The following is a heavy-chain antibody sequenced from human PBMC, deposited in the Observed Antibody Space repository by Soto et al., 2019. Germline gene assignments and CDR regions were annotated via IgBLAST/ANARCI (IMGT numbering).Heavy chain of an antibody. CDR2: IYPGDYAT. V-gene: IGHV5-51*01. J-gene: IGHJ6*02. CDR1: GYSFPTYW. D-gene: IGHD1-26*01. Sequence: PGESLKISCQGSGYSFPTYWIAWLRQMPGKGLEWMGIIYPGDYATTYSPSFQGQATISADKSITTAYLQWSSLRASDSAIYYCTRMGPTLTNYGMDVWGQGTTVTVSS. CDR3: TRMGPTLTNYGMDV.